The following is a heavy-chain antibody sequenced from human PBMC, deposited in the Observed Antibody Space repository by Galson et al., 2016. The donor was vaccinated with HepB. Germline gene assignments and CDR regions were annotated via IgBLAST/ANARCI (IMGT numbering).Heavy chain of an antibody. Sequence: SETLSLTCTVSGGSISSSSYYWGWIRQPPGKGLEWIGSIYYSGNTYNNPSLRSRVTVSVDTTKNQFSLKLSSVTAADTAVYYCSAEWELGGAYYYGMDVWGQGTTVTVSS. CDR1: GGSISSSSYY. CDR2: IYYSGNT. CDR3: SAEWELGGAYYYGMDV. J-gene: IGHJ6*02. D-gene: IGHD1-26*01. V-gene: IGHV4-39*01.